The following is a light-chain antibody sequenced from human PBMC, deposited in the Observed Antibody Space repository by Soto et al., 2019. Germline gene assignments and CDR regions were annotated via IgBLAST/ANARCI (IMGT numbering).Light chain of an antibody. J-gene: IGKJ1*01. CDR2: GPS. CDR1: RSVSYN. Sequence: EMVMTQSPATLSVSPGERATLSCMASRSVSYNLAWYQQKTGGAPSILIYGPSTRATGIPARFSGSGSGTEFTLTISSLQAEDFADYYCQQYKTWPPWTFGQGTKV. V-gene: IGKV3-15*01. CDR3: QQYKTWPPWT.